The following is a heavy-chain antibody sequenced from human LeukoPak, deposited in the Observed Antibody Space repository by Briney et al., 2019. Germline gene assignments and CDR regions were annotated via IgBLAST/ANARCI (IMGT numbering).Heavy chain of an antibody. CDR1: GGSISNYY. CDR3: ARHPTTVTTSGNWFDP. V-gene: IGHV4-59*08. CDR2: IYYSGST. J-gene: IGHJ5*02. D-gene: IGHD4-17*01. Sequence: SETLSLTCTVSGGSISNYYWSWIRQPPGKRLELIGYIYYSGSTNYNPSLKSRVTISLDTSKNQFSLKLSSVTAADTAVYYCARHPTTVTTSGNWFDPWGQGTLVTVSS.